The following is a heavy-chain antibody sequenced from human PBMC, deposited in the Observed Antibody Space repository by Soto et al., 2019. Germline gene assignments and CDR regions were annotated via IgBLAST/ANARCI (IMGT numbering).Heavy chain of an antibody. CDR1: GGTFSSYT. CDR2: IIPIHGIT. V-gene: IGHV1-69*02. D-gene: IGHD2-2*01. J-gene: IGHJ4*02. CDR3: ARSPSLFIDY. Sequence: SVKVSCKASGGTFSSYTISWVRQAPGQGLEWMGRIIPIHGITNYAQKFQGRVTITRDTSTSTAYMELSSLRSEDTAVYYCARSPSLFIDYWGQGTLVTVSS.